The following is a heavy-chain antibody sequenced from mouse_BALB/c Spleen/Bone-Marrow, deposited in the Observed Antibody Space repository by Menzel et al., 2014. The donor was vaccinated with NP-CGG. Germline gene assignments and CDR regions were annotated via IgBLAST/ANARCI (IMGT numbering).Heavy chain of an antibody. Sequence: EVQLQESGPGLVKPSQTVSLTCTVTGISITTGNYRWSWIRQFPGNKLEWIGXIYYSGTITYNPSLTSRTTITRDTSKNQFFLEMNSLTAEDTATYYCAREPYYFDYWGQGTTLTVSS. CDR1: GISITTGNYR. V-gene: IGHV3-5*02. J-gene: IGHJ2*01. CDR2: IYYSGTI. CDR3: AREPYYFDY.